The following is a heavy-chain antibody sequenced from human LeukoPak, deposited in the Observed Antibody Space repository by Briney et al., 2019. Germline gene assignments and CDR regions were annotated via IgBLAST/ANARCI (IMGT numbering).Heavy chain of an antibody. CDR3: ARTTGVTGSNWFDP. CDR2: IYPGDSDT. V-gene: IGHV5-51*01. Sequence: GESLKISCKGSGYSFTSYRIAWVRQMPGKGLEWMGIIYPGDSDTRYRPSFQGQVTISADKSISTAYLQWSSLKASDTAVYYCARTTGVTGSNWFDPWGQGTLVTVSS. CDR1: GYSFTSYR. D-gene: IGHD4-23*01. J-gene: IGHJ5*02.